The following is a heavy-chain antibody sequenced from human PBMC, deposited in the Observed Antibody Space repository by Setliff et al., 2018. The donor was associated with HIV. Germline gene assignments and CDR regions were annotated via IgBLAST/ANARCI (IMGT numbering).Heavy chain of an antibody. CDR3: AGGRYFRDIRDSRFDF. J-gene: IGHJ4*02. CDR2: MYHSGST. Sequence: PSETLSLTCSVSGVSITTDGYYWGWIRHYPGKGLERIGYMYHSGSTYYNASLASRLIMSLDPSKNQFSLKLNSMTAADTAMYYCAGGRYFRDIRDSRFDFWGQGMLVTVSS. CDR1: GVSITTDGYY. D-gene: IGHD3-9*01. V-gene: IGHV4-31*03.